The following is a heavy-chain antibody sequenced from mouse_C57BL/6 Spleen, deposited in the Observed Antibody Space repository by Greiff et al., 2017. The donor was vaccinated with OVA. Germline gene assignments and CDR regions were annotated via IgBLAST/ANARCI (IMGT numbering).Heavy chain of an antibody. CDR1: GYTFTDYN. Sequence: DVHLVESGPELVKPGASVKIPCKASGYTFTDYNMDWVKQSHGKSLEWIGDINPNNGGTIYNQKFKGKATLTVDKSSSTAYMELRSLTSEDTAVYYCAREDYYGSSPFAYWGQGTLVTVSA. J-gene: IGHJ3*01. CDR3: AREDYYGSSPFAY. CDR2: INPNNGGT. D-gene: IGHD1-1*01. V-gene: IGHV1-18*01.